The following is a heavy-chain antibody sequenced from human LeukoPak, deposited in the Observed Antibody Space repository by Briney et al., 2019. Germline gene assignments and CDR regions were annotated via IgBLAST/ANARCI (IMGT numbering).Heavy chain of an antibody. V-gene: IGHV3-74*01. CDR2: INNDGVST. CDR3: ARKPLSGGYGGTIDY. J-gene: IGHJ4*02. Sequence: GGSLRLSCATSGLTLSSYWMHWVRQVPGKGLEWLSRINNDGVSTSYADSVKGRFTISRDNAKNTLYLRMNSLRAEDTAIYYCARKPLSGGYGGTIDYWGQGTLVTVSS. CDR1: GLTLSSYW. D-gene: IGHD5-12*01.